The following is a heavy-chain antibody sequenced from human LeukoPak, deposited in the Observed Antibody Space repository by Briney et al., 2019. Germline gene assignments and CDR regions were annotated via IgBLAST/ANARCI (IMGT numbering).Heavy chain of an antibody. D-gene: IGHD1-14*01. CDR1: GGSITTSY. CDR2: IYNSGST. Sequence: SETLSLTCTVSGGSITTSYWGWIRQPPGQGLEWIGYIYNSGSTNYNPSLKSRVTISVDTSKTQFSLKLNSVTAADTAVYYCARRMIQSAYHSHNNWFDPWGQGTLVTVSS. J-gene: IGHJ5*02. CDR3: ARRMIQSAYHSHNNWFDP. V-gene: IGHV4-4*09.